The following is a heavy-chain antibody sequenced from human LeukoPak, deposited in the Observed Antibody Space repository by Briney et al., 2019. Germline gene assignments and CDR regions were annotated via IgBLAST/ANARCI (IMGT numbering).Heavy chain of an antibody. D-gene: IGHD3-22*01. V-gene: IGHV4-39*01. Sequence: SETLSLTCTVSGGSISSSSYYWGWIRQPPGKGLEWIGSIYYSGSTYYNPSLKSRVTISVDTSKNQFSLKLSSVTAADTAVYYCARYSDYYDSSGYRYYFDYWGQGTLVTVSS. CDR3: ARYSDYYDSSGYRYYFDY. CDR1: GGSISSSSYY. J-gene: IGHJ4*02. CDR2: IYYSGST.